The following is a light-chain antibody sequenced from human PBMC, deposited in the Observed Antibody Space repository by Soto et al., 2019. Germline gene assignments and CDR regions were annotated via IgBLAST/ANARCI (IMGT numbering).Light chain of an antibody. Sequence: EIVMTQSPATLSTSPGERGTLSCRASQSVSSNLAWYQQKPGQAPRLLIYGASTRATGIPARFSGSGSGTEFTLTISSLQSEDFAVNYCQQYNNWPRGTFGQGTKVEIK. CDR1: QSVSSN. CDR2: GAS. V-gene: IGKV3-15*01. CDR3: QQYNNWPRGT. J-gene: IGKJ1*01.